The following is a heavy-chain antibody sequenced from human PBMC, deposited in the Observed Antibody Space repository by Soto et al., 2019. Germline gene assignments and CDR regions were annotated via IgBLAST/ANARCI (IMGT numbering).Heavy chain of an antibody. CDR2: ISGSGGST. Sequence: EVQLLESGGGLVQPGGSLRLSCAASGFTFSSYAMSWVRQAPGKGLEWVSAISGSGGSTYYADSVKGRFTISRDNSKNTLYLQMNSPRAEDTAVYYCAKIGFGYDFWSGYPEYFQHWGQGTLVTVSS. J-gene: IGHJ1*01. CDR3: AKIGFGYDFWSGYPEYFQH. CDR1: GFTFSSYA. D-gene: IGHD3-3*01. V-gene: IGHV3-23*01.